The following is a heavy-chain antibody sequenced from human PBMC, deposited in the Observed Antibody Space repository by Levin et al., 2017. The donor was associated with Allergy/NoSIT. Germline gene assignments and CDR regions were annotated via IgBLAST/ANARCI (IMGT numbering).Heavy chain of an antibody. CDR3: TTLVATTIYYYYYMDV. V-gene: IGHV3-15*01. Sequence: GGSLRLSCAASGFTFSNAWMSWVRQAPGKGLEWVGRIKSKTDGGTTDYAAPVKGRFTISRDDSKNTLYLQMNSLKTEDTAVYYCTTLVATTIYYYYYMDVWGKGTTVTVSS. D-gene: IGHD5-12*01. J-gene: IGHJ6*03. CDR2: IKSKTDGGTT. CDR1: GFTFSNAW.